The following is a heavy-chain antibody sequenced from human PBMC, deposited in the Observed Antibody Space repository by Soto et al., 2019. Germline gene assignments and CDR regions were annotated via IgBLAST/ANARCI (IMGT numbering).Heavy chain of an antibody. CDR2: ISYDGSNK. CDR1: GFTFSSYG. Sequence: GGSLRLSCAASGFTFSSYGMHWVRQAPGKGLEWVAVISYDGSNKYYADSVKGRFTISRENSKNTLYLQMNSLRAEDTAVYYCAKDSTPYFDWLNYDYYYGMDVWGQGTTVTVSS. J-gene: IGHJ6*02. CDR3: AKDSTPYFDWLNYDYYYGMDV. V-gene: IGHV3-30*18. D-gene: IGHD3-9*01.